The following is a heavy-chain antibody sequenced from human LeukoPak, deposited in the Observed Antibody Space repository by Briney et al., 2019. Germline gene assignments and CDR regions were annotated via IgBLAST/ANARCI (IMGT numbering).Heavy chain of an antibody. D-gene: IGHD1-26*01. CDR1: GFTFSSYA. CDR2: ISGSGGST. CDR3: AKDISGAIQAFDI. J-gene: IGHJ3*02. V-gene: IGHV3-23*01. Sequence: GGSLRLSCAASGFTFSSYAMSWVRQAPGKGLEWVSAISGSGGSTYYADSVKGRFTISRDNAKNSLYLQMNSLRAEDTALYYCAKDISGAIQAFDIWGQGTMVTVSS.